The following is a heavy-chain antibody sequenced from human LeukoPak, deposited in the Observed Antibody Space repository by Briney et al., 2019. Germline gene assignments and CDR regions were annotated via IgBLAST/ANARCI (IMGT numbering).Heavy chain of an antibody. CDR2: ISSSSTYI. J-gene: IGHJ4*02. CDR1: GFTFSSYS. Sequence: GGSLRLSCAASGFTFSSYSMNWVRQAPGKGLEWVSSISSSSTYIKYADSVKGRFTISRDNALNSVYLQMNSLRADDTAVYYCASPGSALPGGPVWGQGSLVTVSS. D-gene: IGHD2-2*01. CDR3: ASPGSALPGGPV. V-gene: IGHV3-21*06.